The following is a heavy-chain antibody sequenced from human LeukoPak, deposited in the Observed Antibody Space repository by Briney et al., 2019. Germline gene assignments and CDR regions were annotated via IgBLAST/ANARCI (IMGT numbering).Heavy chain of an antibody. CDR2: VNRDGSET. V-gene: IGHV3-7*03. CDR1: GFALSSHW. J-gene: IGHJ6*02. CDR3: ARNNGMDV. Sequence: GGSLRLSCAASGFALSSHWMTWVRQVPGRGPEWVANVNRDGSETYYLDSVKGRFTISKDNAKNSLYLQMNSLRAEDTALYHCARNNGMDVWGQGATVIVSS.